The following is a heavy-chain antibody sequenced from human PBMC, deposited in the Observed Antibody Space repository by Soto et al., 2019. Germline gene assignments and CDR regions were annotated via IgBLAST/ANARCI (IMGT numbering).Heavy chain of an antibody. D-gene: IGHD5-12*01. V-gene: IGHV3-9*01. Sequence: EVQLVESGGGLVQPGRSLRLSCAASGFTFDDYAMHWVRQAPGKGLEWVSGVRWNSGSIGYADSVKGRFTISRDNAKNSLYLQMNSLRAEDTALYYCAKDNGRYGYHFDYWGQGTLVTVSS. CDR1: GFTFDDYA. J-gene: IGHJ4*02. CDR2: VRWNSGSI. CDR3: AKDNGRYGYHFDY.